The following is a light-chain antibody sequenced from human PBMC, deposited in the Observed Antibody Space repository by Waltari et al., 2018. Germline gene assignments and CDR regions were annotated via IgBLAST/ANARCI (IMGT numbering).Light chain of an antibody. J-gene: IGLJ2*01. Sequence: QSVLTQPPSVSGAPGQRVTISCTGSSSNIGACYDVHWHQQLPGAAPKLLIFRNTNRASGAPDRISASKSGTSASLVITGLQAEDEADYFCQSYDSSLSGIFGGGTKLTVL. CDR1: SSNIGACYD. CDR3: QSYDSSLSGI. CDR2: RNT. V-gene: IGLV1-40*01.